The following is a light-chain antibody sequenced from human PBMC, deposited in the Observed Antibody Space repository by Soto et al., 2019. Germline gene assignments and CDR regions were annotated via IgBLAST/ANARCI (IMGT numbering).Light chain of an antibody. V-gene: IGKV1-17*03. Sequence: DIQMTQSPSAMSASVGDRVTITCRASQGIRNYLAWFQQTPGKVPKRLIYAASNLQSGVPSRFSGSGSGTEFTLTISSLQPEDFATYFCLQHNTYPYTFGQGTKLEIK. CDR2: AAS. J-gene: IGKJ2*01. CDR3: LQHNTYPYT. CDR1: QGIRNY.